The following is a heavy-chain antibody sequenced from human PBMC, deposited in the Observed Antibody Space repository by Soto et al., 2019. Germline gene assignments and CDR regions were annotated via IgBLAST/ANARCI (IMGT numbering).Heavy chain of an antibody. J-gene: IGHJ4*02. CDR3: AYHRGHNRAYPIFDY. V-gene: IGHV3-23*01. D-gene: IGHD3-10*01. Sequence: EVQLLESGGGLAQPGGSLRLSCAASGFSISNYAMSWVRQAPGKGLEWVSMIRNSGDDTYYEDSVKGRFTISTDNSRYTLYLQMSSLSAEDTALYYCAYHRGHNRAYPIFDYWGQGTLATVSS. CDR2: IRNSGDDT. CDR1: GFSISNYA.